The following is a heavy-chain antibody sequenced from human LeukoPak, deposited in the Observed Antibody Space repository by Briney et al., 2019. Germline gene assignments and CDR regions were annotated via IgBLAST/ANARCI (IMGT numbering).Heavy chain of an antibody. V-gene: IGHV3-48*01. CDR1: GFTFSSYS. J-gene: IGHJ4*02. D-gene: IGHD2-2*01. CDR3: ARSTSDRVSSPGCDY. CDR2: ISSGSNTI. Sequence: GGSLRLSCAASGFTFSSYSMNRVRQAPGKGLDWVSYISSGSNTIYYADSVKGRFTISRDNAKNSLYLQMNSLRAEDTAVYYCARSTSDRVSSPGCDYWGQGTLVTVSS.